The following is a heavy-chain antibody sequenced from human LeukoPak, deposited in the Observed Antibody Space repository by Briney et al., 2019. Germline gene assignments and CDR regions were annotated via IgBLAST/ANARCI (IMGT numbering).Heavy chain of an antibody. V-gene: IGHV1-69*13. J-gene: IGHJ6*03. Sequence: SVKVSCKASGGTFSSYAISWVRQAPGQGLECMGGIIPIFGTANYAQKFQGRVTITADESTSTAYMELSSLRSEDTAVYYCARGMSVGYCSSTSCRTYYYYYMDVWGKGTTVTVSS. CDR2: IIPIFGTA. CDR3: ARGMSVGYCSSTSCRTYYYYYMDV. CDR1: GGTFSSYA. D-gene: IGHD2-2*01.